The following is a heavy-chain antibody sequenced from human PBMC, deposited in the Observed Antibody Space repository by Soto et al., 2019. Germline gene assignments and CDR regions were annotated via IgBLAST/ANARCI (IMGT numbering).Heavy chain of an antibody. CDR2: IYYSGST. V-gene: IGHV4-61*01. Sequence: PSETLSLTCTVSGGSVSSGSYYWSWIRQPPGKGLEWIGYIYYSGSTNYNPSLKSRVTISVDTSKNQFSLKLSSVTAADTAVYYCAREREVGATGYWGQGTLVTVSS. CDR3: AREREVGATGY. CDR1: GGSVSSGSYY. D-gene: IGHD1-26*01. J-gene: IGHJ4*02.